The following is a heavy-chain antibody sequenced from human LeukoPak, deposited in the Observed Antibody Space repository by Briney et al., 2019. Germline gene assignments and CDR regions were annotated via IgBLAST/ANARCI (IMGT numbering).Heavy chain of an antibody. V-gene: IGHV1-18*01. CDR2: ISAYNGNT. Sequence: ASVKVSCKASGYTFTSYGISWVRQAPGQGLEWMGWISAYNGNTNYAQKLQGRVTMTTDTSTSTAYMELSSLRSEDTAVYYCARGLSGYPPYSLDYWGQGTLVTVSS. CDR1: GYTFTSYG. D-gene: IGHD3-22*01. J-gene: IGHJ4*02. CDR3: ARGLSGYPPYSLDY.